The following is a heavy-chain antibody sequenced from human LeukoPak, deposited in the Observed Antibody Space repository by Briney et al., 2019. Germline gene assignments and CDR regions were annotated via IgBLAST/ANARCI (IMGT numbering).Heavy chain of an antibody. CDR1: GGSISSGGYY. CDR3: ARGKTLPDYTDYHFDY. D-gene: IGHD4-11*01. V-gene: IGHV4-30-2*01. CDR2: IYHSGST. J-gene: IGHJ4*02. Sequence: SETLSLTCTVSGGSISSGGYYWSWIRQPPGKGLEWIGYIYHSGSTYYNPSLKSRVTMSVDTSKNQFSLKVSSVTAADTAVYYCARGKTLPDYTDYHFDYWGQGALVTVSS.